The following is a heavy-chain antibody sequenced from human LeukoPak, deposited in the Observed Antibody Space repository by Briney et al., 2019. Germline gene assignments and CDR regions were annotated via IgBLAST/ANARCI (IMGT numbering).Heavy chain of an antibody. CDR3: ARARKTTTYYYDSSGYYPHFGY. Sequence: PSETLSLTCTVSGGSISSGGYYWSWIRQHPGKGLEWIGYIYYSGSTYYNPSLKSRVTISVDTSKNQFSLKLSSVTAADTAVYYCARARKTTTYYYDSSGYYPHFGYWGQGTLVTVSS. J-gene: IGHJ4*02. CDR1: GGSISSGGYY. V-gene: IGHV4-31*03. CDR2: IYYSGST. D-gene: IGHD3-22*01.